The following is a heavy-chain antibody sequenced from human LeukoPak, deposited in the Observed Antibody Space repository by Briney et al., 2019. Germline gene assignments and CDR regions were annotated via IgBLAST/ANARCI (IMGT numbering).Heavy chain of an antibody. CDR3: ASTTVTEDAFDI. V-gene: IGHV4-39*01. CDR2: IYYSGST. Sequence: SETLSLTCTVSGGSISSSSYYWGWIRQPPGKGLEWIGSIYYSGSTYYNPSLKSRVTISVDTSKNQFSLKLSSVTAADTAVYYCASTTVTEDAFDIWGQGTMVTVSS. D-gene: IGHD4-17*01. CDR1: GGSISSSSYY. J-gene: IGHJ3*02.